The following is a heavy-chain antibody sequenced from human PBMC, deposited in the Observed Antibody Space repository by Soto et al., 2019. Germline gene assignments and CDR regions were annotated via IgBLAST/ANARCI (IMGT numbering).Heavy chain of an antibody. D-gene: IGHD3-9*01. Sequence: PGESLKISCKGSGYSFTSYWIGWVRQMPGKGLEWMGITYPGDSDTRYSPSFQGQVTISADKSISTAYLQWSSLKASDTAMYYCARHQFDILTRYYLHYMDVWGKGTTVTVSS. J-gene: IGHJ6*03. CDR3: ARHQFDILTRYYLHYMDV. CDR2: TYPGDSDT. CDR1: GYSFTSYW. V-gene: IGHV5-51*01.